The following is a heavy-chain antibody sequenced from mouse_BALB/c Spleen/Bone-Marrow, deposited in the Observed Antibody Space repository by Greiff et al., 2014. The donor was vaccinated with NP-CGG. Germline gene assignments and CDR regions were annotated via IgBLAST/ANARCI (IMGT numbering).Heavy chain of an antibody. CDR3: SRLGYYGGFAY. V-gene: IGHV4-1*02. CDR2: INPDSSTI. CDR1: GFDFSRYW. J-gene: IGHJ3*01. Sequence: DVKLVEPGGGLVHPGGSLKLSCAASGFDFSRYWMGWVRQAPGKGLEWIGEINPDSSTIDYTPSLKDKFIISRDNAKNTLYLQMSKVRSEDTALYYCSRLGYYGGFAYWGQGTLVTVSA. D-gene: IGHD2-3*01.